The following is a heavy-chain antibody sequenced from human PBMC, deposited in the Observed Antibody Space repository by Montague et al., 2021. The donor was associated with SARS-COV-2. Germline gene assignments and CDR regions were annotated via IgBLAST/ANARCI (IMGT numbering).Heavy chain of an antibody. Sequence: SLRLSCAASGFTFSSYWMSWVRQAPGKGLEWVANIKQDGSEKYYVDSVKGRFTISRDNAKNSLYLQMNGLRAEDTAVYYCARDSFWSSYYTDYYGMDVWGQGTTVTVSS. D-gene: IGHD3-3*01. V-gene: IGHV3-7*01. CDR2: IKQDGSEK. CDR3: ARDSFWSSYYTDYYGMDV. J-gene: IGHJ6*02. CDR1: GFTFSSYW.